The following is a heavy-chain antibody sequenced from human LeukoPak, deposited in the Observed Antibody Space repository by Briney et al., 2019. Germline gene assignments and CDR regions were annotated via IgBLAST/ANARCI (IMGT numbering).Heavy chain of an antibody. Sequence: GGSLRLSCAASGFTFSSYGMHWVRQAPGKGLEWVAVISYDGSNKYYADSVKGRFTISRDNAKNSLYLQMNSLRAEDTALYYCAKLAVAGIRGYFDYWGQGTLVTVSS. CDR2: ISYDGSNK. V-gene: IGHV3-30*18. CDR3: AKLAVAGIRGYFDY. J-gene: IGHJ4*02. CDR1: GFTFSSYG. D-gene: IGHD6-19*01.